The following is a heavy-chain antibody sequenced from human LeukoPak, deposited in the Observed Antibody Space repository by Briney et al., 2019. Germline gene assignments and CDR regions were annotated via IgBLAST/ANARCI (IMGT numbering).Heavy chain of an antibody. J-gene: IGHJ6*02. CDR1: GGSISSGGYS. Sequence: SQTLFLTCAVSGGSISSGGYSWSWIRQPPGKGLEWIGYIYHSGSTYYNPSLKSRVTISVDRSKNQFSLKLSSVTAADTAVYFCARAATAYYYGVDVWGQGTTVTVSS. V-gene: IGHV4-30-2*01. CDR3: ARAATAYYYGVDV. D-gene: IGHD2-15*01. CDR2: IYHSGST.